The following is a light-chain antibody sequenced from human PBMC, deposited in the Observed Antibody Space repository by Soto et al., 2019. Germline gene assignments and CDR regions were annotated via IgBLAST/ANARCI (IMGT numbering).Light chain of an antibody. Sequence: QSVLTQPPSASGTPGQRVTISCSGSSSNIGSNTVNWYQQLPGTAPKLLIYSNNQRPSGGPDRFSGSKSGTSASLAIRGLSFVDEADYYCAAWDDRLNGYGFGTGTKGTVL. CDR2: SNN. V-gene: IGLV1-44*01. CDR1: SSNIGSNT. J-gene: IGLJ1*01. CDR3: AAWDDRLNGYG.